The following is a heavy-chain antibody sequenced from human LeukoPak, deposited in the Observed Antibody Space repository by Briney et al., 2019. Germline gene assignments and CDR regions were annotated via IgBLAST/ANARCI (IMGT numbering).Heavy chain of an antibody. D-gene: IGHD3-22*01. Sequence: QPGGSLSLSCAAYGFTCSNAWMSWVRQAPGQGLVWVGRIKSKTDGGTTDYDAPVKGRFTISRDDSKNTLYLQMNSLKTEDTAVYYCTTDPYYYDSSGYYWGDYWGQGTRVTVSS. V-gene: IGHV3-15*01. CDR1: GFTCSNAW. CDR2: IKSKTDGGTT. J-gene: IGHJ4*02. CDR3: TTDPYYYDSSGYYWGDY.